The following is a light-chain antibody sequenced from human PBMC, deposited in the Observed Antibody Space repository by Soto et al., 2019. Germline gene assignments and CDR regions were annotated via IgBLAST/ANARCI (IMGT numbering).Light chain of an antibody. CDR1: QSISSW. J-gene: IGKJ4*01. CDR2: KAS. V-gene: IGKV1-5*03. Sequence: DIQMTQSPSTLSASVGARVTITCRASQSISSWLAWYHQKPGKAPNLLIFKASTLESGVPSRFSGSGAGTEFTLTISGLQPDDFANYYCQQYNSYPLTFGGGTKVEIK. CDR3: QQYNSYPLT.